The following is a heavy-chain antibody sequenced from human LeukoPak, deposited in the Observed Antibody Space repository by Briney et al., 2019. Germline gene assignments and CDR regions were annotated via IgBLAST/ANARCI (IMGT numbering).Heavy chain of an antibody. Sequence: HPGGSLRLSCAASGFTFDDYAMHWVRQAPGKGLEWVSGISWNSGSIGYADSVKGRFTISRDNAKNSLYLQMNSLRAEDTALYYCAKDKGWQWLVRDNWFDPWGQGTLVTVSS. CDR3: AKDKGWQWLVRDNWFDP. D-gene: IGHD6-19*01. CDR2: ISWNSGSI. J-gene: IGHJ5*02. V-gene: IGHV3-9*01. CDR1: GFTFDDYA.